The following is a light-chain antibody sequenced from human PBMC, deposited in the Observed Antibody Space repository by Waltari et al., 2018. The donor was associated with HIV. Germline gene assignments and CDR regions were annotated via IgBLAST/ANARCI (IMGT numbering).Light chain of an antibody. CDR1: ISDVGGYNY. Sequence: QSALTQPASVSGSPGQSITIPCTGTISDVGGYNYVSWYQQQPGKAPKLMIYEVSNRPSGVSNRFSGSKSGNTASLTISGLQAEDEADYYCSSYASSSTPYVFGTGTKVTVL. CDR2: EVS. J-gene: IGLJ1*01. CDR3: SSYASSSTPYV. V-gene: IGLV2-14*01.